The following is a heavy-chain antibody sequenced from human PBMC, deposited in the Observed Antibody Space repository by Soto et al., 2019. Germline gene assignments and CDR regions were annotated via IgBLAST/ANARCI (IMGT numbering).Heavy chain of an antibody. CDR1: GYTFTGYY. CDR2: INPNSGGT. Sequence: ASVKVSCKASGYTFTGYYMHWVRQAPGQGLEWMGWINPNSGGTNYAQKFQGRVTMTRDTSIGTAYMELSRLRSDDTAVYYCARDLGYCSSTSCYFYYYGMDVWGQGTTVTVSS. V-gene: IGHV1-2*02. CDR3: ARDLGYCSSTSCYFYYYGMDV. D-gene: IGHD2-2*01. J-gene: IGHJ6*02.